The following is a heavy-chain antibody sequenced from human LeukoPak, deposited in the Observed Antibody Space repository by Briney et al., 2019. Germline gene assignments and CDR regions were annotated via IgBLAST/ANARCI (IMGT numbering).Heavy chain of an antibody. CDR3: ARGRHYYDSSDYYYEGDAFDI. CDR2: INPNSGGT. D-gene: IGHD3-22*01. V-gene: IGHV1-2*02. J-gene: IGHJ3*02. CDR1: GYTFTGYY. Sequence: GASVKVSCKASGYTFTGYYMHWVRQAPGQGLEWMGWINPNSGGTNYAQKFQGRVTMTRDMSTSTVYMDLSSLRSEDTAVYYCARGRHYYDSSDYYYEGDAFDIWGQGTMVTVSS.